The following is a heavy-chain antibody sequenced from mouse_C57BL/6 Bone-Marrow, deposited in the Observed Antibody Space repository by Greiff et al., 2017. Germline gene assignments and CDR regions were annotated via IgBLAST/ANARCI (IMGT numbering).Heavy chain of an antibody. Sequence: EVQLQQSGAELVKPGASVKLSCTASGFNIKDYYIHWVKQRTEQGLEWIGRIDPEDGEIKYAPKFQDKATITADTSSNTAYLQLSSLTSEDTAVYYCSRSLIYYGTNYWGQGTTLTVSS. CDR1: GFNIKDYY. J-gene: IGHJ2*01. CDR2: IDPEDGEI. V-gene: IGHV14-2*01. D-gene: IGHD1-1*01. CDR3: SRSLIYYGTNY.